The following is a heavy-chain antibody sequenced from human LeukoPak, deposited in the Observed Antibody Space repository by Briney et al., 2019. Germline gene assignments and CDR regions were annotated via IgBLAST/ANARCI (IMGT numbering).Heavy chain of an antibody. J-gene: IGHJ1*01. CDR2: VNGTGYSP. Sequence: GGSLRLSCAASGLTFSSYAMSWVRQAPGTGLEWVSSVNGTGYSPYYADSVKGRFTISRDNSKDTLFLQMSTLRVEDTAVYYCAKVVSYSSGWFFHHWGQGTLVTVSS. CDR3: AKVVSYSSGWFFHH. V-gene: IGHV3-23*01. D-gene: IGHD6-19*01. CDR1: GLTFSSYA.